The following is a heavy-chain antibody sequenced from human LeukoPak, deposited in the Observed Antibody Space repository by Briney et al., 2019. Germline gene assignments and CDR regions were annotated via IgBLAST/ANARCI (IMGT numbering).Heavy chain of an antibody. D-gene: IGHD6-19*01. CDR2: IYHSGTT. J-gene: IGHJ4*02. CDR1: DYSISSGYY. V-gene: IGHV4-38-2*02. CDR3: ASQTGSSGWYEY. Sequence: PSETLSLTCTVSDYSISSGYYWGWIRQPPGKGLEWIGSIYHSGTTFYNPSLKSRVTISVDTSKNQFSLKLSSVTAADTAVYYCASQTGSSGWYEYWGQGTLVTVSS.